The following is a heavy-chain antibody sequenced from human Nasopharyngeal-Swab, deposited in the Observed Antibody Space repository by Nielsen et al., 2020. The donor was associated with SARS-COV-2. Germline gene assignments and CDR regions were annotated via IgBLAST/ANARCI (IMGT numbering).Heavy chain of an antibody. CDR2: ISYDGSNK. CDR1: GFTFSSYA. D-gene: IGHD6-6*01. CDR3: ASARPVFDY. V-gene: IGHV3-30-3*01. J-gene: IGHJ4*02. Sequence: GESLKISCAASGFTFSSYAMHWVRQAPGKGLEWVAVISYDGSNKYYADSVKGRFTISRDSSKNTLYLQMNSLRAEDTAVYYCASARPVFDYWGQGTLVTVSS.